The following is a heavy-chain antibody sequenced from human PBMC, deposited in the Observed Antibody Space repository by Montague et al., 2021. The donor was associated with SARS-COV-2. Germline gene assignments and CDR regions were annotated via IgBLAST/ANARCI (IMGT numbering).Heavy chain of an antibody. CDR3: ARGSGSASAIWFDP. Sequence: SETLSLTCTVSGGSIGSHYWSWIRLPPGKGLEWVGHIYYTGITKXKSSLKSRVTISVDTSKNQLSLKLDSVTAADTAVYYCARGSGSASAIWFDPWGQGTLVTVSP. CDR1: GGSIGSHY. D-gene: IGHD6-25*01. J-gene: IGHJ5*02. CDR2: IYYTGIT. V-gene: IGHV4-59*11.